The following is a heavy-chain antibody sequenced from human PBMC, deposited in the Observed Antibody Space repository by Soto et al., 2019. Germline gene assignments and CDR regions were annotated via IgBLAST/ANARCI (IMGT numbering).Heavy chain of an antibody. CDR3: AREDSSSTGGGDYYGMDV. D-gene: IGHD6-6*01. CDR1: GGSISSGGYY. V-gene: IGHV4-31*03. CDR2: IYYSGST. J-gene: IGHJ6*02. Sequence: SETLSLTCTVSGGSISSGGYYWSWIRQHPGEGLEWIGYIYYSGSTYYNPSLKSRVTISVDTSKNQFSLKLSSVTAAGTAVYYCAREDSSSTGGGDYYGMDVWGQGTTVTVSS.